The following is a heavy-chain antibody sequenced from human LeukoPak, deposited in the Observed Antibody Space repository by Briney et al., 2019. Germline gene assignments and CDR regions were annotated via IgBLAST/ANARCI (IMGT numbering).Heavy chain of an antibody. Sequence: GASVKVSCKASGYTFTGYYIHWVRQAPGQGLEWMGWMNPNSGNTGYAQKFQGRVTMTTDTSTSTAYMELRSLRSDDTAVYYCARDRTMVRGVILALGYWGQGTLVTVSS. D-gene: IGHD3-10*01. CDR3: ARDRTMVRGVILALGY. CDR1: GYTFTGYY. V-gene: IGHV1-8*02. CDR2: MNPNSGNT. J-gene: IGHJ4*02.